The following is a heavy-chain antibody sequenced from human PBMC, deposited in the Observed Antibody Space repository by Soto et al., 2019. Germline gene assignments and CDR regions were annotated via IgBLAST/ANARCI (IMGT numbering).Heavy chain of an antibody. CDR3: ARGGIH. V-gene: IGHV3-21*04. Sequence: GGSLRLSCAASGFTISSYTMTWVRQASGKGLEWVSAITGSGTTKYADSVKGRFTISRDNAHKSIYLQMNSLRVEDTGVYYCARGGIHWGQGALVTVSS. J-gene: IGHJ4*02. CDR1: GFTISSYT. D-gene: IGHD6-13*01. CDR2: ITGSGTT.